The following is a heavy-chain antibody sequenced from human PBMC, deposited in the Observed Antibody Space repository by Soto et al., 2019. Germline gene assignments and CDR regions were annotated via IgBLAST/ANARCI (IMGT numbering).Heavy chain of an antibody. CDR3: ARGKYSGYDLAY. CDR2: ISGSGGST. V-gene: IGHV3-23*01. J-gene: IGHJ4*02. D-gene: IGHD5-12*01. Sequence: GGSLRLSCAASGFTFSSYAMSWVRQAPGKGLEWVSAISGSGGSTYYADSVKGRFTISRDNSQNTLYLQMNSLRAEDTAVYYCARGKYSGYDLAYWGQGTLVTVSS. CDR1: GFTFSSYA.